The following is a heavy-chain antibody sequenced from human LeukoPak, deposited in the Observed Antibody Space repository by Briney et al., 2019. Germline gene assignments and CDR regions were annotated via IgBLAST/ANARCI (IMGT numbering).Heavy chain of an antibody. CDR1: GYTFTGYY. D-gene: IGHD3-3*01. Sequence: ASVKVSCKASGYTFTGYYMHWVQQAPGQGLEWMGWINPNSGGTNYAQKFQGRVTMTRDTSISTAYMELSRLRSDDTAVYYCAATGEDFWSGYYLDYWGQGTLVTVSS. J-gene: IGHJ4*02. CDR2: INPNSGGT. CDR3: AATGEDFWSGYYLDY. V-gene: IGHV1-2*02.